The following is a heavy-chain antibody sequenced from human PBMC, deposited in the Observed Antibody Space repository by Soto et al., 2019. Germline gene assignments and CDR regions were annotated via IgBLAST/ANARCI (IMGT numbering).Heavy chain of an antibody. CDR3: AKSLYYYDSSPLDH. V-gene: IGHV3-43D*04. J-gene: IGHJ4*02. D-gene: IGHD3-22*01. CDR1: GFDFEDYA. Sequence: PGGSLRLSCAAAGFDFEDYAMHWVRQVPGKGLEWVSLTNSDGTDSYYMDSVKGRFTISRDNAKSTLYLQMDRLRPEDTALYFCAKSLYYYDSSPLDHWGQGTLATVSS. CDR2: TNSDGTDS.